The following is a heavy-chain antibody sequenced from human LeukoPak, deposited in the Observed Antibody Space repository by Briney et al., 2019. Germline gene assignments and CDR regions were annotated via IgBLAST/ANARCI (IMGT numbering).Heavy chain of an antibody. CDR1: GGSIRSSSYY. CDR3: ARGGRGFDP. V-gene: IGHV4-39*07. Sequence: SETLSLTCSVSGGSIRSSSYYWGWIRQPPGKGLEWIGSIYYSGSTYYNSSLKSRVTISVDTSKNQFSLELNSVTASDTAVYYCARGGRGFDPWGQGTLVTVSS. J-gene: IGHJ5*02. CDR2: IYYSGST.